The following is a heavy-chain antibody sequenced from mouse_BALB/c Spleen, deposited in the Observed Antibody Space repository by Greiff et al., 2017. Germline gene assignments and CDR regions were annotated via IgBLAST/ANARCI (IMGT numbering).Heavy chain of an antibody. D-gene: IGHD2-2*01. CDR2: ISYDGSN. J-gene: IGHJ4*01. CDR3: ASDQVTAGTDY. V-gene: IGHV3-6*02. Sequence: EVQLQESGPGLVKPSQSLSLTCSVTGYSITSGYYWNWIRQFPGTKLEWMGYISYDGSNNYNPSLKNRISITRDTSKNQFFLKLNSVTTEDTATYYCASDQVTAGTDYWGQGTSVTVSS. CDR1: GYSITSGYY.